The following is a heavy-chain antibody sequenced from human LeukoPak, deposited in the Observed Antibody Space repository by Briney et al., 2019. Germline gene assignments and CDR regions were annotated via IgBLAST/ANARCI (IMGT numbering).Heavy chain of an antibody. Sequence: PGGSLRLSCAASGFTFSSYPMNWVRQAPGKGLEWVSSISSSHIYYTDSVQGRFTISRDNAKSSLYLQMNSLRAEDTAVYYCARRPSYSSANFDYWGQGTLVTVSS. CDR2: ISSSHI. V-gene: IGHV3-21*01. J-gene: IGHJ4*02. D-gene: IGHD6-19*01. CDR1: GFTFSSYP. CDR3: ARRPSYSSANFDY.